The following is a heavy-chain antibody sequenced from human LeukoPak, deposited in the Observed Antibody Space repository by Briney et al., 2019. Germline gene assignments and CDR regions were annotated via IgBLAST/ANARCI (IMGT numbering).Heavy chain of an antibody. D-gene: IGHD6-13*01. J-gene: IGHJ3*02. V-gene: IGHV1-69-2*01. Sequence: AXVKLSCKVSGYTFTDYYMHWVPQAPGKGLEWMGLVDPEDGETIYAEKFQGRVTITADTSTDTAYMELSSLRSEDTAVYYCATSPQYSSSWYRAFDIWGQGTMVTVSS. CDR2: VDPEDGET. CDR3: ATSPQYSSSWYRAFDI. CDR1: GYTFTDYY.